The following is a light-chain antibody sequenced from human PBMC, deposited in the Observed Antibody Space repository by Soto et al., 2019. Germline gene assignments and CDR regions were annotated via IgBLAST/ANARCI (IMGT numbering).Light chain of an antibody. CDR2: DVR. Sequence: QSALTQPASVSGSPGQSITISCTGTSSDVGGYNYISWYQQHPGKAPKFIIYDVRNRPSGVSNRFSGSRSGNTASLTISGLQAEDEADYYCSSYTSSNTVIFGGGTKL. J-gene: IGLJ2*01. CDR3: SSYTSSNTVI. CDR1: SSDVGGYNY. V-gene: IGLV2-14*03.